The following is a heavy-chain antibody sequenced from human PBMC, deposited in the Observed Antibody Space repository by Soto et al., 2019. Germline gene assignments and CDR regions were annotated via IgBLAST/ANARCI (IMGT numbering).Heavy chain of an antibody. J-gene: IGHJ4*02. CDR2: IYNSGST. CDR3: ALGDYIGHLDY. Sequence: SDTLSLTCSLSVFSVISYLCSLIRQSPGNGLEWIGYIYNSGSTKYNPSLKSRVSMSVDKSKNQFSLRLNAVTAADTALYYCALGDYIGHLDYWGQGNLVTVSS. CDR1: VFSVISYL. V-gene: IGHV4-59*02. D-gene: IGHD3-10*01.